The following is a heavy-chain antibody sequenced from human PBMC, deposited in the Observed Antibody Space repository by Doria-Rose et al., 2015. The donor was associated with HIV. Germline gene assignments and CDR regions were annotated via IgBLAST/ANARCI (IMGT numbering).Heavy chain of an antibody. CDR2: IFSDDER. V-gene: IGHV2-26*01. CDR3: ARIKSSRWYHKYYFDF. J-gene: IGHJ4*02. D-gene: IGHD6-13*01. Sequence: QITLKESGPALVKPTETLTLTCTVSGVSLSSPGMGVSWIRQPPGKALEWLANIFSDDERSYKTSLQSSLTIARVTSKSKVVLTMTDMDPVDTATYYCARIKSSRWYHKYYFDFWGQGTLVIVSA. CDR1: GVSLSSPGMG.